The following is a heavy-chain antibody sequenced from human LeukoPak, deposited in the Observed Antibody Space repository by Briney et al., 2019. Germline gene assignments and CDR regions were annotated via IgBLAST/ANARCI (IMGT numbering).Heavy chain of an antibody. CDR3: ARLQAKYYDSSGYYFPPDY. CDR1: GYTFTVYY. D-gene: IGHD3-22*01. CDR2: INPNSGGT. V-gene: IGHV1-2*02. J-gene: IGHJ4*02. Sequence: ASVKVSCKASGYTFTVYYMHWVRQAPGQGLEWMGWINPNSGGTNYAQKFQGRVTMTRDTSISTAYMELSRLRSDDTAVYYCARLQAKYYDSSGYYFPPDYWGQGTLVTVSS.